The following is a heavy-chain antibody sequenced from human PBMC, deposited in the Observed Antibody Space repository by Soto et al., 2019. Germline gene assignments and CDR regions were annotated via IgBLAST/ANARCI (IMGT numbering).Heavy chain of an antibody. CDR2: TSAYNGNT. D-gene: IGHD3-10*01. V-gene: IGHV1-18*01. J-gene: IGHJ6*03. CDR3: ARVLLWFGELGYYYYMDV. CDR1: GYTFTSYG. Sequence: ASVKVSCKASGYTFTSYGISWVRQAPGQGLEWMGWTSAYNGNTNYAQKLQGRVTMTTDTSTSTAYMELRSLRSDDTAVYYCARVLLWFGELGYYYYMDVWAKGPRSPSP.